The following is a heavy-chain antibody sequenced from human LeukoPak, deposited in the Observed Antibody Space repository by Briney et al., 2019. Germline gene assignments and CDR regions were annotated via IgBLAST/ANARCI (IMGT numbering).Heavy chain of an antibody. Sequence: SETLSLTCAVYGGSFSGYYWSWIRQPPGKGLEWIGEINHSGSTNYNPSLKSRVTITGDTSKNQFSLRLSSVTAADTAVYYCARASYSYDINGWVPFDYWGQGTLVTVSS. CDR1: GGSFSGYY. CDR2: INHSGST. D-gene: IGHD3-22*01. V-gene: IGHV4-34*01. CDR3: ARASYSYDINGWVPFDY. J-gene: IGHJ4*02.